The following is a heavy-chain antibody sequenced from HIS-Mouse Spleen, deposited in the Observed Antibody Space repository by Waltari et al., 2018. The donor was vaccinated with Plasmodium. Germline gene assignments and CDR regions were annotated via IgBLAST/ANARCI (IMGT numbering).Heavy chain of an antibody. V-gene: IGHV3-21*05. J-gene: IGHJ2*01. CDR2: ISSSSSYR. D-gene: IGHD3-9*01. CDR1: GFTFSSYS. Sequence: EVQLVESGGGLVKPGGSLRLSCAASGFTFSSYSMNWVRQAPGKGLGWVAYISSSSSYRDYADSVKGRFTSSRDNAKNSLYLQMNSLRAEETAVYYCAREDILTGYYNDYWYFDLWGRGTLVTVSS. CDR3: AREDILTGYYNDYWYFDL.